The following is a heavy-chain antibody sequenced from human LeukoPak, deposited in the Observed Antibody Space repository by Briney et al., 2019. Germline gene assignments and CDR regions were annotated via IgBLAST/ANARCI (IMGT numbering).Heavy chain of an antibody. CDR3: AKDGLLFAFRAH. J-gene: IGHJ4*02. D-gene: IGHD2-8*02. CDR2: FSGSGGST. V-gene: IGHV3-23*01. Sequence: GGSLRLSCAASGFTFRSYATSWVRHAPGKGVEWVSPFSGSGGSTYFADTVKGRFTISRDNSKNTLYLKMSGLRDEDTAVYCGAKDGLLFAFRAHGGQGILVTVSS. CDR1: GFTFRSYA.